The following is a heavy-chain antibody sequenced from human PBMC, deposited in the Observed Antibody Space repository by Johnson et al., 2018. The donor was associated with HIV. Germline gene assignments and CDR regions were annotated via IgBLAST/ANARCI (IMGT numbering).Heavy chain of an antibody. CDR2: ISSSGGTI. CDR3: ATGWWNEGRHAFDV. D-gene: IGHD1-1*01. CDR1: GFSFSTYA. J-gene: IGHJ3*01. V-gene: IGHV3-48*04. Sequence: VQLVESGGDLVRPGGSLRLSCVASGFSFSTYAMTWARQAPGKGLEWVSYISSSGGTISNADSVKGRFTISRNNAKNSLYLQMNSLRAEDTAVYFCATGWWNEGRHAFDVWGQGTMVTVSS.